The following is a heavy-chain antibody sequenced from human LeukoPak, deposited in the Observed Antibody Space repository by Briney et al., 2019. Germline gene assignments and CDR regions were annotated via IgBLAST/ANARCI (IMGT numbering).Heavy chain of an antibody. D-gene: IGHD3-22*01. J-gene: IGHJ3*02. CDR1: GGSITSYY. V-gene: IGHV4-59*01. Sequence: SETLSLTCTVSGGSITSYYWSWIRQPPGKGLEWIAYIYFTGTTNYNPSLKSRGTISVDTSKYQFSLKLSSVTAADTAIYYCASQVVVNAFDIWGQGRMVTVSS. CDR2: IYFTGTT. CDR3: ASQVVVNAFDI.